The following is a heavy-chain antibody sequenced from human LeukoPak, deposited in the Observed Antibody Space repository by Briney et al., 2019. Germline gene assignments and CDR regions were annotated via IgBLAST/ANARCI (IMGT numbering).Heavy chain of an antibody. CDR2: ISGSSDST. Sequence: GGSLRLSCAASGSGFSFSSYAMSWVRQAPGKGLEWVSGISGSSDSTHYADSVKGRFTISRDNSKNTLFLQMNSMRVEDTAVYCCARGYSNLAYWGQGTLVTVYS. D-gene: IGHD5-18*01. V-gene: IGHV3-23*01. CDR1: GFSFSSYA. J-gene: IGHJ4*02. CDR3: ARGYSNLAY.